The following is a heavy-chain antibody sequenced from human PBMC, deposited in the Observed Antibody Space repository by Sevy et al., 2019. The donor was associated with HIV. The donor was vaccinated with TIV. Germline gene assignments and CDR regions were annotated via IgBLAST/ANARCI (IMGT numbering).Heavy chain of an antibody. CDR1: GGSFSGYY. V-gene: IGHV4-34*01. D-gene: IGHD6-13*01. Sequence: SETLSLTCAVYGGSFSGYYWSWIRQSPGKGLEWIGEINHSGSTNYNASLKSRVTISIDTSENQFSLRLNSVTAADTAVYYCARVRVAAAGDAFDIWGQGTMVTVS. CDR2: INHSGST. CDR3: ARVRVAAAGDAFDI. J-gene: IGHJ3*02.